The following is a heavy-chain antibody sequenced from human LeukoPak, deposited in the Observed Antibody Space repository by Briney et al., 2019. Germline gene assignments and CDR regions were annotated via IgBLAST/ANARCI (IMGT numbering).Heavy chain of an antibody. V-gene: IGHV4-59*01. CDR2: IYYSGST. J-gene: IGHJ3*02. CDR3: ARVRGRNAFDI. CDR1: GGSISSYY. Sequence: SETLSLTCTVSGGSISSYYWSWIRQPPGKGLELIGYIYYSGSTNYNPSLKSRVTISVDTSKNQFSLKLSSVTAAATAVYYCARVRGRNAFDIWGQGTMVTVSS.